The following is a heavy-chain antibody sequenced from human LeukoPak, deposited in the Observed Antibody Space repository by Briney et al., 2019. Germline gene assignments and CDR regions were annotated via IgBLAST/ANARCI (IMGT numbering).Heavy chain of an antibody. D-gene: IGHD3-3*01. V-gene: IGHV3-11*04. CDR3: ARVYYDFWSGYPPYYYMDV. CDR2: ISSSGSTI. Sequence: GGSLRLSCAASGFTFSDYYMSWIRQAPGKGLEWVSYISSSGSTIYYADSVKGRFTISRDNAKNSLYLQMNSLRAEDTAVYYCARVYYDFWSGYPPYYYMDVWGKGTTVTVSS. CDR1: GFTFSDYY. J-gene: IGHJ6*03.